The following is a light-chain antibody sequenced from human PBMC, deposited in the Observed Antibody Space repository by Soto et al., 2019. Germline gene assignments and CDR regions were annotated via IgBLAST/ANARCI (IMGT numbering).Light chain of an antibody. J-gene: IGLJ1*01. V-gene: IGLV1-40*01. CDR3: QSYDSSLSGHYV. Sequence: VLTQPPSVSGAPGQRVTISCTESSSNIGAGYDVHWYQQLPGTAPKLLIYGNSNRPSGVPDRFSGSKSGTSASLAITGLQAEDEADYYCQSYDSSLSGHYVFGTGTKVTVL. CDR1: SSNIGAGYD. CDR2: GNS.